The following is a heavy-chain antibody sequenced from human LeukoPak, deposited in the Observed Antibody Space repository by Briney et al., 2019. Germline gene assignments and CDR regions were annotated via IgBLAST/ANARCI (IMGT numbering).Heavy chain of an antibody. Sequence: GASVKVSCKASGYTFTGYYMHWVRQAPGQGLEWMGWINSNSGGTNYAQKFQGRVTMTRDTSISTAYMELSSLRSGDTAVYYCAKDHCSSPSCYEDYYYGVDVWGQGTTVTVSS. V-gene: IGHV1-2*02. CDR2: INSNSGGT. CDR1: GYTFTGYY. CDR3: AKDHCSSPSCYEDYYYGVDV. J-gene: IGHJ6*02. D-gene: IGHD2-2*01.